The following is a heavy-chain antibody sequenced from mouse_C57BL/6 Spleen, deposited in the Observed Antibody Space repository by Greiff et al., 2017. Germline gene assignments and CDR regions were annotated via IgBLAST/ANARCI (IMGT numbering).Heavy chain of an antibody. CDR1: GYTFTDYY. V-gene: IGHV1-77*01. CDR2: IGPGSGST. CDR3: ARGDSSGSPCAY. J-gene: IGHJ3*01. Sequence: QVHVKQSGAELVKPGASVKISCKASGYTFTDYYINWVKQRPGQGLEWIGKIGPGSGSTYYNEKLKGKATLTADKSSSTAYMQLSSLTSEDSAIYFCARGDSSGSPCAYWGQGTLVTVSA. D-gene: IGHD3-2*02.